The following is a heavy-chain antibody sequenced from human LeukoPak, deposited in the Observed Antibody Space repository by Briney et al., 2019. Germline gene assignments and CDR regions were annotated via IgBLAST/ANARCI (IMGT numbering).Heavy chain of an antibody. Sequence: SVEVSCKASGVTFSSYPISWVGQDPGQGLEWMGRIIPILVIAHCEQKFQGRVTITADKSTSTAYMELSSLRSEDTAVYYCARGGGDIVVVVAATSYAFDIWGQGTMVTVSS. CDR1: GVTFSSYP. CDR3: ARGGGDIVVVVAATSYAFDI. J-gene: IGHJ3*02. V-gene: IGHV1-69*04. D-gene: IGHD2-15*01. CDR2: IIPILVIA.